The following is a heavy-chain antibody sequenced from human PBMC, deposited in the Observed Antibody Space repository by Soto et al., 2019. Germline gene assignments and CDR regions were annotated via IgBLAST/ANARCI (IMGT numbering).Heavy chain of an antibody. Sequence: SETLSLTCAVYGGSFSGYYLSWIRQPPGKGLEWIGEINHSGSTNYNPSLKSRVTISVDTSKNQFSLKLSSVTAADTAVYYCAGRTTSFDYWGQGTLVTVSS. CDR1: GGSFSGYY. J-gene: IGHJ4*02. CDR2: INHSGST. V-gene: IGHV4-34*01. CDR3: AGRTTSFDY. D-gene: IGHD4-17*01.